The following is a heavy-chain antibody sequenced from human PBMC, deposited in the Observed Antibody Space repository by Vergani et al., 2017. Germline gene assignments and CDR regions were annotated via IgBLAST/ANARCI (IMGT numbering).Heavy chain of an antibody. D-gene: IGHD5-12*01. CDR3: ARDVADIAANWFDP. V-gene: IGHV7-4-1*01. J-gene: IGHJ5*02. Sequence: QVQLVQSGAEVKKPGASVKVSCKASGYTFTSYAMNWVRPAPGQGLEWMGWINTNTGNPTYAQGFTGRFVFSLDTSVSTAYRQICSLKAEDTAVYYWARDVADIAANWFDPWGQGTLVTVSS. CDR1: GYTFTSYA. CDR2: INTNTGNP.